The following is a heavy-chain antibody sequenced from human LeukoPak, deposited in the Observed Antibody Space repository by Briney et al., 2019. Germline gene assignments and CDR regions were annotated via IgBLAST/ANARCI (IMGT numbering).Heavy chain of an antibody. CDR3: ARLLGRSLYNWNVAFDP. CDR2: IYHSGST. D-gene: IGHD1-1*01. V-gene: IGHV4-38-2*01. CDR1: GYSISSGYY. J-gene: IGHJ5*02. Sequence: SETLSLTCAVSGYSISSGYYWGWIRQPPGEGLEWIGSIYHSGSTYYNPSLKSRVTISVDTSKNQFSLKLSSVTAADTAVYYCARLLGRSLYNWNVAFDPWGQGTLVTVSS.